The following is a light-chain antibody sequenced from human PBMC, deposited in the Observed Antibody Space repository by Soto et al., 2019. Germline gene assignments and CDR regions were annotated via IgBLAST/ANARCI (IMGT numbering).Light chain of an antibody. CDR3: QQYNNWPVA. CDR2: GAS. J-gene: IGKJ1*01. Sequence: EIVLTQSPGTLSVSPGERATLSCRASQSVSSSYLAWYQQKPGQAPRLLIYGASSRETGIPDRFSGSGSGTDFTLSISSIEPEDFAVYYCQQYNNWPVAFGQGTKVDIK. CDR1: QSVSSSY. V-gene: IGKV3-20*01.